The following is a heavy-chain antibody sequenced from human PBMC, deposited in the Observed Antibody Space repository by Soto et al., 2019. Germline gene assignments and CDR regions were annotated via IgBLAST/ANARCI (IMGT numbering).Heavy chain of an antibody. CDR3: ARGAQGFDY. Sequence: EVQLVESGGGLVQPGGSLRLSCAASGFTFSNYDIQWARQTTGKGLEWVSSIGTAGDTYYAGSVKGRFTISRENAKNSVDLQMSSLRAGDTAVYYCARGAQGFDYWGQGTLVTVSS. CDR1: GFTFSNYD. V-gene: IGHV3-13*01. CDR2: IGTAGDT. J-gene: IGHJ4*02.